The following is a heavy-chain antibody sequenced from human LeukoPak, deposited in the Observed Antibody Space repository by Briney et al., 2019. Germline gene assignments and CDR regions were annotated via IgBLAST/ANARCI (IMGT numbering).Heavy chain of an antibody. CDR3: ARPVRGP. CDR2: IYYSGST. Sequence: SETLSLTCTVSGGSISSYYWSWIRQPPGKGLEWIGYIYYSGSTNYKPSLKSRVTISVDTSTNQFSLKVSSVTAADTAMYYCARPVRGPWGQGTLVTVSS. CDR1: GGSISSYY. J-gene: IGHJ5*02. V-gene: IGHV4-59*12.